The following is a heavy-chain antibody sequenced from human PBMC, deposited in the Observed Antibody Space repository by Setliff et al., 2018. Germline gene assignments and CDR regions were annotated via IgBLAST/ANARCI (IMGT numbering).Heavy chain of an antibody. CDR2: IYHRGRK. CDR3: ARLPRTVTHFDY. CDR1: GASINSGHY. V-gene: IGHV4-38-2*01. J-gene: IGHJ4*02. Sequence: SETLSLTCAVSGASINSGHYWGWIRQPPGKGLEWIATIYHRGRKYYNPSLQSRVSVSLDTSKNHFSLRLTSMTAADTAVYYCARLPRTVTHFDYWGQGALVTVSS. D-gene: IGHD4-17*01.